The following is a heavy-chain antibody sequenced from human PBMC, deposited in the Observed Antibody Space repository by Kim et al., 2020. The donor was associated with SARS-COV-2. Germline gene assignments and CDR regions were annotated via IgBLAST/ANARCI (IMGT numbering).Heavy chain of an antibody. V-gene: IGHV3-11*06. D-gene: IGHD3-16*01. CDR2: ISSSGTYT. J-gene: IGHJ6*02. CDR1: GFIFSDYY. Sequence: GGSLRLSCAASGFIFSDYYMTWIRQAPGKGLEWVSYISSSGTYTNYGDSVKGRFTISRDNAKNSVVLQMTSLTAEDTAVYYCARVDGLRGLDYHGLDVWGQGTSVIVSS. CDR3: ARVDGLRGLDYHGLDV.